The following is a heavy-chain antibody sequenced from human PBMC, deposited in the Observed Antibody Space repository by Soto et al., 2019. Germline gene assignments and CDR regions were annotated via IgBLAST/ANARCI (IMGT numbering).Heavy chain of an antibody. J-gene: IGHJ6*02. Sequence: QMQLLQSEAEVKKPGSSVKVSCASFGGSIKDYAFNWVRQAPGQGLEWMGGIIPLFDAADYAQQFQGRVTITADKSTSTAYMELSSLRSEDTAVYYCARDQARRYGMDVWGQGTTVTVSS. CDR1: GGSIKDYA. CDR2: IIPLFDAA. CDR3: ARDQARRYGMDV. V-gene: IGHV1-69*06.